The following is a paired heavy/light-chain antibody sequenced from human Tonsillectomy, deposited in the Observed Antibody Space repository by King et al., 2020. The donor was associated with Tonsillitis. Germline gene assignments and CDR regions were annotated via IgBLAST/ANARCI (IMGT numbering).Heavy chain of an antibody. CDR2: ISYDGSNK. J-gene: IGHJ6*02. V-gene: IGHV3-30*18. Sequence: QVQLVESGGGVVQPGRSLRLSCAASGFTFSSYGMHWVRQAPGKGLEWVAVISYDGSNKYSADSVKGRFTISRDNSKNTLYLQMNSLRAEDTAVYYCAKVSFRSSGWNPGYYYYYYGMDVWGQGTTVTVSS. CDR1: GFTFSSYG. D-gene: IGHD6-19*01. CDR3: AKVSFRSSGWNPGYYYYYYGMDV.
Light chain of an antibody. J-gene: IGLJ3*02. Sequence: QSVLTQPPSVSAAPGQKVTISCSGSSSNIGDNYVSWYQQLPGTAPKLLIYENNKRPSGIPDRFSGSKSGTSATLGITGLQTGDEADYYCGTWDSSLSAWVFGGGTKLTVL. V-gene: IGLV1-51*02. CDR3: GTWDSSLSAWV. CDR2: ENN. CDR1: SSNIGDNY.